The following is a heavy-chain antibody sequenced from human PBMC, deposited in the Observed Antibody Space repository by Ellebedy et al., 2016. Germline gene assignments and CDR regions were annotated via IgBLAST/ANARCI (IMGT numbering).Heavy chain of an antibody. CDR1: GGSISSYY. CDR2: IYYSGST. J-gene: IGHJ2*01. CDR3: AREKRPTVDSRLIYWYFDL. Sequence: SETLSLTCTVSGGSISSYYWSWIRQPPGKGLEWIGYIYYSGSTNYNPSLKSRVTISVDTSKNQFSLKLSSVTAADTAVYYCAREKRPTVDSRLIYWYFDLWGRGTLVTVSS. D-gene: IGHD4-11*01. V-gene: IGHV4-59*01.